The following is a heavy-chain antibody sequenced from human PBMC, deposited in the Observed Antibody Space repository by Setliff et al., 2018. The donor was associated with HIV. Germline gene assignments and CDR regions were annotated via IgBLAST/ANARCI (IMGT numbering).Heavy chain of an antibody. D-gene: IGHD3-3*01. J-gene: IGHJ4*02. Sequence: SETLSLTCTVSGGSISSYYWSWIRQPPGKGLEWIGYIYYSGSTNYNPSLKSRVTISVDTSKNQFSLKLSSVTAADTAVYYCARVISSWSAYYIDYWGQGTPVTVSS. CDR2: IYYSGST. CDR3: ARVISSWSAYYIDY. V-gene: IGHV4-59*01. CDR1: GGSISSYY.